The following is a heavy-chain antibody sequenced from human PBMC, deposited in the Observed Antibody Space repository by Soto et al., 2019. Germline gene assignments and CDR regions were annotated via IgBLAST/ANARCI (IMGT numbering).Heavy chain of an antibody. CDR3: ARERRDCGRLDP. D-gene: IGHD2-21*02. CDR2: IYYSGGT. CDR1: GGSISSGDYY. Sequence: QVQLQESGPGLVKPSQTLSLTCTVSGGSISSGDYYWSWIRQPPGKDLEWIWYIYYSGGTYYIPFPKSRVSTSVDTSLNQFSLKLGAVTVAYTAVYFSARERRDCGRLDPWGHGTLVTVSS. V-gene: IGHV4-30-4*01. J-gene: IGHJ5*02.